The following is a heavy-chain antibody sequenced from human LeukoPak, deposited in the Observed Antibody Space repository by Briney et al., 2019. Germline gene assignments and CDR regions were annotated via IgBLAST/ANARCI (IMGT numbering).Heavy chain of an antibody. D-gene: IGHD2-2*01. V-gene: IGHV4-34*01. Sequence: SETLSLTCAVYGGSFSGYYWSWIRQPPGKGLEWIGEINHSGSTNYNPSLKSRVTISVDTSKNQFPLKLSSVTAADTAVYYCASELGYCSSTSCEDWFDPWGQGTLVTVSS. CDR3: ASELGYCSSTSCEDWFDP. CDR1: GGSFSGYY. J-gene: IGHJ5*02. CDR2: INHSGST.